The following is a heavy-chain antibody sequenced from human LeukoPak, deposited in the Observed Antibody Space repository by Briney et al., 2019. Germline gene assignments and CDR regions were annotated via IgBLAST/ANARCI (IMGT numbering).Heavy chain of an antibody. CDR2: IIPIFGTA. Sequence: SVKVSCKASGGTFSSYAISWVRQAPGQGLEWMGGIIPIFGTANYAQKFQGRVTITADKSTSTAYMELSSLRSEDTAVYYCARGGYSSSWYLTGIDYMDVWGKGTTVTISS. D-gene: IGHD6-13*01. J-gene: IGHJ6*03. V-gene: IGHV1-69*06. CDR3: ARGGYSSSWYLTGIDYMDV. CDR1: GGTFSSYA.